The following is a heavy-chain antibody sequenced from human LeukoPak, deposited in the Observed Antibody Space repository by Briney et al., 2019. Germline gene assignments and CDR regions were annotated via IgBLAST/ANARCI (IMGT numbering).Heavy chain of an antibody. V-gene: IGHV4-39*02. CDR3: GRAPDY. CDR1: VGSISSTSYY. J-gene: IGHJ4*02. Sequence: SETLSLTCTLSVGSISSTSYYWGWIRQPPGKGLEWIGSMYSSGRSYYSPSFKSRVPISEDSSKAHFSLKLSSVTAADTAVYYCGRAPDYWGQGTLVTVSS. CDR2: MYSSGRS.